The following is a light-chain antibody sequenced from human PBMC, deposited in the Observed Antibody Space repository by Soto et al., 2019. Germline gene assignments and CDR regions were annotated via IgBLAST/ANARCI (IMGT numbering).Light chain of an antibody. J-gene: IGKJ1*01. CDR3: HQYSHSPRT. CDR2: DAS. Sequence: PGERATLSCGASQSVSRSSLAWYQQKPGLAPRLLIYDASSRATGIPDRFSGSGSGTDFTLTISRLEPEDFAVYYCHQYSHSPRTFGQGTKVEIK. V-gene: IGKV3D-20*01. CDR1: QSVSRSS.